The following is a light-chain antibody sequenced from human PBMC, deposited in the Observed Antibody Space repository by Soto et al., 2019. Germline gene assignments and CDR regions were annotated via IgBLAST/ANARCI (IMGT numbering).Light chain of an antibody. CDR1: KLGDKY. J-gene: IGLJ2*01. Sequence: SYELTQPPSVSVSPGQTANITCSGDKLGDKYACWYQQRPGQSPVLVIYQHSKRPSGIPERFSGSNSGNTATLTISGTQAMDEADYYCQAWDSSTANVVFGGGTKLTLL. CDR3: QAWDSSTANVV. CDR2: QHS. V-gene: IGLV3-1*01.